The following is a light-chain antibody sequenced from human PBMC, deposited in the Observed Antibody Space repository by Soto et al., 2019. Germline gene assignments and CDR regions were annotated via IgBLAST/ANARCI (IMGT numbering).Light chain of an antibody. Sequence: DIQMTQSPSTLSASVGDRVTITCRASQSISSWLAWYQQKPGKAPKLLIYKASSLESGVPSRFSGSGSGTEFTLTISSLQPDDFATYYCQQYKSYPTFGQGTEVEIK. CDR1: QSISSW. J-gene: IGKJ1*01. CDR2: KAS. CDR3: QQYKSYPT. V-gene: IGKV1-5*03.